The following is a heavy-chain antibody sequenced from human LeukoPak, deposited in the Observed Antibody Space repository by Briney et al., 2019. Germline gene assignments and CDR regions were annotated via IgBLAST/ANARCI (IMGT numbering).Heavy chain of an antibody. J-gene: IGHJ4*02. CDR1: GFTFSSYA. CDR3: AKDALGYCSGGSCLNNFDY. V-gene: IGHV3-23*01. CDR2: ISGSGGST. D-gene: IGHD2-15*01. Sequence: GGSLRLSCAASGFTFSSYAMSWVRQAPGKGLEWVSAISGSGGSTYYADSVKGRFTISRDNSKNTLYLQMNSLRAEDTAVYYCAKDALGYCSGGSCLNNFDYWGQGTLVTVSS.